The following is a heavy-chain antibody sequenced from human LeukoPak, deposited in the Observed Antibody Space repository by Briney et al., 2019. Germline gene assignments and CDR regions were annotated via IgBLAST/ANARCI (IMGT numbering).Heavy chain of an antibody. V-gene: IGHV3-21*01. CDR3: AKSGGIVPAAISYYYYYMDV. J-gene: IGHJ6*03. D-gene: IGHD2-2*02. CDR1: GFTFSSHS. CDR2: ISSSSSYI. Sequence: GGFLRLSCAASGFTFSSHSMNWVRQAPGKGLEWVSSISSSSSYIYYADSVKGRFTISRDNAKNSLYLQMNSLRAEDTAVYYCAKSGGIVPAAISYYYYYMDVWGKGTTVTVSS.